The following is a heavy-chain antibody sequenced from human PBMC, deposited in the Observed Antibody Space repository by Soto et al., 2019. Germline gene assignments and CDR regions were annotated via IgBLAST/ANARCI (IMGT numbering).Heavy chain of an antibody. CDR2: IYYSGST. V-gene: IGHV4-39*01. Sequence: QLQLQESGPGLVKPSETLSLTCTVSGGSISSSSYYWGWIRQPPGKGLEWIGSIYYSGSTYYNPSLKSRVTIAADTSKNQFSLKLSSVTAADTAVYYCARLYYYGSGRYYPNFDYWGQGTLVTVSS. CDR3: ARLYYYGSGRYYPNFDY. J-gene: IGHJ4*02. CDR1: GGSISSSSYY. D-gene: IGHD3-10*01.